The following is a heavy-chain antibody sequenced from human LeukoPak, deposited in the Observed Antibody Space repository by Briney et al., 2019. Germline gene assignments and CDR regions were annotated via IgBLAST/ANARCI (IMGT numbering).Heavy chain of an antibody. CDR1: GFTFSSYG. CDR2: ISYDGSNK. V-gene: IGHV3-30*18. J-gene: IGHJ5*02. D-gene: IGHD4-23*01. CDR3: AKGADYGGNNWFDP. Sequence: SGGSLRLSCAASGFTFSSYGMHWVRQASGKGLEWVAVISYDGSNKYYADSVKGRFTISRDNSKNTLYLQMNSLRAEDTAVYYCAKGADYGGNNWFDPWGQGTLVTVSS.